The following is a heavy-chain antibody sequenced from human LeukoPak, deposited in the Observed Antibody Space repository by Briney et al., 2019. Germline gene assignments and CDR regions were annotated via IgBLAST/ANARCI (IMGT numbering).Heavy chain of an antibody. CDR3: ARVRYSSSLFDY. J-gene: IGHJ4*02. Sequence: SEALSLTCTVSGGSVSSGSYYWSWIRQPPGKGLEWIGYIYYSGSTNYNPSLKSRVTISVDTSKNQFSLKLSSVTAADTAVYYCARVRYSSSLFDYWGQGTLVTVSS. V-gene: IGHV4-61*01. CDR2: IYYSGST. CDR1: GGSVSSGSYY. D-gene: IGHD6-13*01.